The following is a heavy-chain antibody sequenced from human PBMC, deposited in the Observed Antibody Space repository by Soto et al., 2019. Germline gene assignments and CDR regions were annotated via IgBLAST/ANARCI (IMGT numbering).Heavy chain of an antibody. CDR2: INHSGST. CDR3: ARAAPRYWSGGSCYSGRDY. CDR1: GGSYNGYY. J-gene: IGHJ4*02. V-gene: IGHV4-34*01. D-gene: IGHD2-15*01. Sequence: QVQLQQWGAGLLKPSETLSLTCAVYGGSYNGYYWRWIRQPPVKGLEWIGDINHSGSTNYNPSLKSRVTISADASMNPLSLALSSVPAAGTAVYYCARAAPRYWSGGSCYSGRDYWGPGTLVTVSS.